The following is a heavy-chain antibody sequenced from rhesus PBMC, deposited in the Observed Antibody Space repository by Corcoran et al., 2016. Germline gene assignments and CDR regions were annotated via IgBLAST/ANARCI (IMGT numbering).Heavy chain of an antibody. V-gene: IGHV1-180*01. J-gene: IGHJ4*01. D-gene: IGHD6-31*01. Sequence: QVQLVQSGSEIKQPGASVKLSCKAAGYTFTSYYMHWVRQAPGQGLEWIGLISPYNGNKGSAQNFQGRVTITTDTSTSTGYMELSSLRSEDTAVYYCTRSDYSSGWTVFDYWGQGVLVTVSS. CDR1: GYTFTSYY. CDR2: ISPYNGNK. CDR3: TRSDYSSGWTVFDY.